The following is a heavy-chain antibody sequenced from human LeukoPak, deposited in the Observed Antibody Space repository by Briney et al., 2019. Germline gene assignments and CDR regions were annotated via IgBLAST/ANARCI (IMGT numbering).Heavy chain of an antibody. J-gene: IGHJ4*02. D-gene: IGHD2-8*01. V-gene: IGHV3-21*01. CDR2: ISGSSNYI. CDR3: ARDLMVYAFFDY. CDR1: GFTFSGCS. Sequence: GGSLRLSCAASGFTFSGCSMNWVRQAPGKGLEWVASISGSSNYIHYADSVKGRFSISRDNANNSLYLQMNSLRAEDTAVYYCARDLMVYAFFDYWGLGTLVTVSS.